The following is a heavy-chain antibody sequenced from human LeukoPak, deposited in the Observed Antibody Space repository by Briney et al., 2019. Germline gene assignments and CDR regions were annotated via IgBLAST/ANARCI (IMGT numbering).Heavy chain of an antibody. CDR2: IRGDESRK. V-gene: IGHV3-7*03. CDR3: ARTYYYYYYMDV. Sequence: GGSLRLSCAASGFSFSNYWMTWLRQAPGKGLEWVANIRGDESRKYYLDSVTGRFTISRDNSKNTLYLQMNSLRAEDTAVYYCARTYYYYYYMDVWGKGTTVTVS. CDR1: GFSFSNYW. J-gene: IGHJ6*03.